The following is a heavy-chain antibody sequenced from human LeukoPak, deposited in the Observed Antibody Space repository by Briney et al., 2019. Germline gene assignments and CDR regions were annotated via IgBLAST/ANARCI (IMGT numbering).Heavy chain of an antibody. J-gene: IGHJ4*02. CDR1: GITLDNAW. D-gene: IGHD3-10*01. V-gene: IGHV3-48*02. CDR3: AREVLTGSYYIDF. Sequence: EGSLRLSCAASGITLDNAWMSWVRQAPGKGLEWVSYISSSSSTIYYADSVKGRFTISRDNAKNSLFVQMNSLREEDTAVYFCAREVLTGSYYIDFWGQGTLVTVSS. CDR2: ISSSSSTI.